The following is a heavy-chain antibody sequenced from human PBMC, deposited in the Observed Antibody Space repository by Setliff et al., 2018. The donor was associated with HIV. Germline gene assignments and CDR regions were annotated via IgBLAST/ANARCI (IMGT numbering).Heavy chain of an antibody. V-gene: IGHV3-23*01. CDR2: ISGRDGRT. D-gene: IGHD3-16*01. J-gene: IGHJ4*02. Sequence: PGESLKISCAASGFTFSSYWMHWVRQAPGKGLVWVSTISGRDGRTYYADSVKGRFTISRDSSKNTLFLQMNSLRPEDTAIYYCAKDKSYHDYIWGSSVLAYWGQGTLVTVSS. CDR3: AKDKSYHDYIWGSSVLAY. CDR1: GFTFSSYW.